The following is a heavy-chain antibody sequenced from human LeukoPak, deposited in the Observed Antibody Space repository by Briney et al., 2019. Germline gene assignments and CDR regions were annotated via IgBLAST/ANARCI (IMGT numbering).Heavy chain of an antibody. J-gene: IGHJ6*02. CDR1: GFTFSSYA. V-gene: IGHV3-30-3*01. CDR3: ARPYNWNDYYGMDV. D-gene: IGHD1-1*01. Sequence: QPGRSLRLSCAASGFTFSSYAMHWVRQAPGKGLEWVAVISYDESNKYYADSVKGRFTISRDNSKNTLYLQMNSLRAEDTAVYYCARPYNWNDYYGMDVWGQGTTVTVSS. CDR2: ISYDESNK.